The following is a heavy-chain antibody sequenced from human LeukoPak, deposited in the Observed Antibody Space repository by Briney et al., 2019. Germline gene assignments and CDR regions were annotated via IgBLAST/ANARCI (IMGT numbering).Heavy chain of an antibody. Sequence: GESLKISCKGSGYSFTNYWIGWVRQLPGKGLEWMGIIYPGGSNTRYSPSFQGQVTISADKAITTAYLQWSSLKASDTAMYYCARGPYCSSTSCYSPYYSYYMDVWGKGTTVTVS. CDR3: ARGPYCSSTSCYSPYYSYYMDV. CDR1: GYSFTNYW. D-gene: IGHD2-2*01. CDR2: IYPGGSNT. J-gene: IGHJ6*03. V-gene: IGHV5-51*01.